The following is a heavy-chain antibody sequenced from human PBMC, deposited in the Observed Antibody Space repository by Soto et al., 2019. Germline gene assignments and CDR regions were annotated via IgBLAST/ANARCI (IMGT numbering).Heavy chain of an antibody. J-gene: IGHJ4*02. CDR3: ARDHTDFDY. CDR2: ISAYSGNT. V-gene: IGHV1-18*04. Sequence: ASVKVSCKASGYTFTTYAINWVRQAPGQGLEWMGWISAYSGNTNYAQKLRGRVTMTTDTSTTTAYMELRSLRSDDTAVYYCARDHTDFDYWGQGTLVTVSS. CDR1: GYTFTTYA.